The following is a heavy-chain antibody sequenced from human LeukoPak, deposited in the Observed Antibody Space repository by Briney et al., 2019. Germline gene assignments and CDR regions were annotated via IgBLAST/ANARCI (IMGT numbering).Heavy chain of an antibody. CDR2: IYSGDST. D-gene: IGHD5-12*01. J-gene: IGHJ5*02. CDR3: ARDSGYSGYALDL. V-gene: IGHV3-66*01. CDR1: GFSVSNNY. Sequence: GGSLRLSCAASGFSVSNNYMSWVRQAPGKGLEWVSIIYSGDSTYYLDSVKGRFTISRDNSKNKLYLQMYSLRAEDTAVYYCARDSGYSGYALDLWGQGNLVTVSP.